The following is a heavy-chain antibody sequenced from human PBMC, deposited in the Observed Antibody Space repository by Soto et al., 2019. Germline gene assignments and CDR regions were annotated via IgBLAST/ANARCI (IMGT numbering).Heavy chain of an antibody. CDR1: GGTFSSYA. Sequence: SVKVSCKASGGTFSSYAISWVRQAPGQGLEWMGGIIPIFGTANYAQKFQGRATITADKSTSTAYMELSSLRSEDTAVYYCARDTSNSGSSRYYLYGMDVWRQGTTVTVSS. CDR3: ARDTSNSGSSRYYLYGMDV. CDR2: IIPIFGTA. V-gene: IGHV1-69*06. J-gene: IGHJ6*02. D-gene: IGHD6-6*01.